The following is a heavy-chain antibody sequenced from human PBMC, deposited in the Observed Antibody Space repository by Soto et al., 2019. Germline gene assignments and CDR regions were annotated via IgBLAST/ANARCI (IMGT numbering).Heavy chain of an antibody. D-gene: IGHD3-22*01. V-gene: IGHV3-30*03. CDR1: GFTFSSYG. CDR2: ISYDGSNK. CDR3: AIVPLTYYYDSSGYGY. J-gene: IGHJ4*02. Sequence: GGSLRLSCAASGFTFSSYGMHWVRQAPGKGLEWVAVISYDGSNKYYADSVKGRFTISRDNSKNTLYLQMNSLRAEDTAVHYCAIVPLTYYYDSSGYGYWGQGTLVTVSS.